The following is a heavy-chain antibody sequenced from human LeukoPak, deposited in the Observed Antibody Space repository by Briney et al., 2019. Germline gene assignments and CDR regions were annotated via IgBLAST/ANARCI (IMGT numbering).Heavy chain of an antibody. CDR3: ARDLRHYYDSQDGGWFDP. Sequence: GASVKVSCKASGYTFTGYYMHWVRQAPGQGLEWMGWINPNSGGTNYVQKFQGRVTMTRDTSISTAYMELGRLRSDDTAVYYCARDLRHYYDSQDGGWFDPWGQGTLVTVSS. J-gene: IGHJ5*02. CDR2: INPNSGGT. CDR1: GYTFTGYY. D-gene: IGHD3-22*01. V-gene: IGHV1-2*02.